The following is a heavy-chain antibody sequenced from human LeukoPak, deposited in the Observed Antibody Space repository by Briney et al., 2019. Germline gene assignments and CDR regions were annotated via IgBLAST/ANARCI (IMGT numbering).Heavy chain of an antibody. CDR1: GFTFSDYY. V-gene: IGHV3-11*01. J-gene: IGHJ4*02. CDR2: ISSSGGTT. CDR3: AKRDLLQGYFDY. Sequence: PGGSLRLSCAASGFTFSDYYMSWIRQAPGKGLEWVSYISSSGGTTYHADSVKGRLTISRDNSKSTLYLRMNGLRAEDTAVYYCAKRDLLQGYFDYWGQGTLVTVSS. D-gene: IGHD1-26*01.